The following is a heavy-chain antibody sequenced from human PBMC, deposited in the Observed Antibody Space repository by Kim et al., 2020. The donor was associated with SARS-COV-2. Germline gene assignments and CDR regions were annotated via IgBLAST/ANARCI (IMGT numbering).Heavy chain of an antibody. CDR3: AKWAELLRHYYYGMDV. CDR2: ISGSGGST. D-gene: IGHD1-26*01. CDR1: GFTFSSYA. J-gene: IGHJ6*02. V-gene: IGHV3-23*01. Sequence: GGSLRLSCAASGFTFSSYAMSWVRQAPGKGLEWVSAISGSGGSTYYADSVKGRFTISRDNSKNTLYLQMNSLRAEDTAVYYCAKWAELLRHYYYGMDVWGQGTTVTVSS.